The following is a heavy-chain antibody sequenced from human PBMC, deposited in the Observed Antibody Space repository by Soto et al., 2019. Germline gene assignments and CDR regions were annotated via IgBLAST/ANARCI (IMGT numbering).Heavy chain of an antibody. Sequence: PSETLSLTCNVSGGAVNSGGYYWSWIRQHPGKGLEWIGYVYYSGSTYYNPSLRSRLTISIDTSTNQFSLKLGSVTAADTAVYYCAGGSGYYGSGSSYYYFDSWGQGTLVTVSS. D-gene: IGHD3-10*01. CDR3: AGGSGYYGSGSSYYYFDS. V-gene: IGHV4-31*03. CDR1: GGAVNSGGYY. J-gene: IGHJ4*02. CDR2: VYYSGST.